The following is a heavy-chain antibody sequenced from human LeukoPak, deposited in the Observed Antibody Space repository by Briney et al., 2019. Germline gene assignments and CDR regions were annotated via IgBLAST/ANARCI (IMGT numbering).Heavy chain of an antibody. V-gene: IGHV4-59*01. CDR3: ARCGSGSYYTNFDY. D-gene: IGHD3-10*01. CDR1: GGSISSYY. Sequence: SETLSLTCTVSGGSISSYYWSWIRQPPGKGLEWIGYIYYSGSTNYNPSLKSRVTISVDTSKNQFSLKLSSVTAADTAVYYCARCGSGSYYTNFDYWGQGTLVTVPS. CDR2: IYYSGST. J-gene: IGHJ4*02.